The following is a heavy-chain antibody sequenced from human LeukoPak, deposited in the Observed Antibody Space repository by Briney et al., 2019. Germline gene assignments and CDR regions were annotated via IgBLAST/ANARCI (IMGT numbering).Heavy chain of an antibody. CDR1: GYTFTGYY. J-gene: IGHJ4*02. CDR3: ARSIAAAVMSFEY. D-gene: IGHD6-13*01. CDR2: INPNSGGT. V-gene: IGHV1-2*02. Sequence: ASVKVSCKASGYTFTGYYMHWVRPAPGQGLEWLGWINPNSGGTNYAQKFQGRVTMTRDTSISTAYMELSRLRSDDTAVYYCARSIAAAVMSFEYWGQGTLVTVSS.